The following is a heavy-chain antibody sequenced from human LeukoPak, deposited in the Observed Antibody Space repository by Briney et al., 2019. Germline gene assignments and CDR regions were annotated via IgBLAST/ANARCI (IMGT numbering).Heavy chain of an antibody. Sequence: GGSLRLSCAASGFTFSSYGMHWVRQAPGKGLEWVAVISYDGSNKYYADSVKGRFTISRDNSKNTLYLQMNSLRAEDTAVYYCAKIHSSSEGVDYWGQGTLVTVSS. CDR3: AKIHSSSEGVDY. D-gene: IGHD2-2*01. CDR2: ISYDGSNK. J-gene: IGHJ4*02. V-gene: IGHV3-30*18. CDR1: GFTFSSYG.